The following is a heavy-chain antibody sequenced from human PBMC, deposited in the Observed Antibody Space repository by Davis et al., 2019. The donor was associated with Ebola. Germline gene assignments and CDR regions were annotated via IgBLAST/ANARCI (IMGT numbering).Heavy chain of an antibody. D-gene: IGHD3-10*01. CDR1: GGTFSSYA. CDR3: ARDRDYYYGSGSYPLGY. CDR2: IIPILGIA. J-gene: IGHJ4*02. V-gene: IGHV1-69*10. Sequence: SVKVSCKASGGTFSSYAISWVRQAPGQGLEWMGGIIPILGIANYAQKFQGRVTITADESTSTAYMELSSLRSEDTAVYYCARDRDYYYGSGSYPLGYWGQGTLVTVSS.